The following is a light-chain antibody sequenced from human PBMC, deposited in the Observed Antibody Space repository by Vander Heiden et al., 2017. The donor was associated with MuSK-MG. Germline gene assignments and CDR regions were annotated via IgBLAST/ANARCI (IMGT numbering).Light chain of an antibody. CDR2: GTS. CDR1: QTITRSY. V-gene: IGKV3-20*01. Sequence: IALTQSPGTLSLSPGERATLSCRTSQTITRSYLAWYQQKPGQAPRLLIYGTSTRATGIPDRFSGSGSGTDFTLTISSLEPSDFAVYYCQQYGTSTGTFGQGTKVEIK. J-gene: IGKJ1*01. CDR3: QQYGTSTGT.